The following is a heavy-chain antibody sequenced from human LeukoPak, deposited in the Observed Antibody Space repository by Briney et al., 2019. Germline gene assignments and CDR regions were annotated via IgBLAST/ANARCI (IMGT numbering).Heavy chain of an antibody. Sequence: GGSLRLSCAASGFTFGNAWMSWVRQAPGKGLEWVSYISSSGSTIYYADSVKGRFTISRDNAKNSLYLQMHSLRAEDTAVYYCARDQVGLTSVVFDYWGQGTLVTVSS. CDR2: ISSSGSTI. V-gene: IGHV3-11*04. CDR1: GFTFGNAW. CDR3: ARDQVGLTSVVFDY. D-gene: IGHD2-15*01. J-gene: IGHJ4*02.